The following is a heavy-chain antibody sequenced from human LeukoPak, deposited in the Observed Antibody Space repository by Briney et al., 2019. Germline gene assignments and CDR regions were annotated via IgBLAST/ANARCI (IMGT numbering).Heavy chain of an antibody. CDR3: ARDSRNYYDSRGGGDEAFDI. CDR2: INPNSGGA. J-gene: IGHJ3*02. V-gene: IGHV1-2*07. D-gene: IGHD3-22*01. Sequence: ASVTVSCTTSGYTFTGYYIQWVRQAPGQGREWMGWINPNSGGASYVHKFQGRVTMTSDTSTSTAYMELSSLRSDDTALYYCARDSRNYYDSRGGGDEAFDIWGQGTMVTVSS. CDR1: GYTFTGYY.